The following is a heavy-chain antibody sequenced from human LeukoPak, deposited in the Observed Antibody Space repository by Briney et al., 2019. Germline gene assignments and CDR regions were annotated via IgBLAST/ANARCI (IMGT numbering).Heavy chain of an antibody. Sequence: GGSLRLSCAASGFSFSSYAMRWVRQAPGKGLEWVAVISFDGSNKYYADSVKGRFTISRDNSKNTLYLQMNSLRAEDTAVYYCARVSLPKGEYFQHWGQGTLVTVSS. CDR2: ISFDGSNK. CDR3: ARVSLPKGEYFQH. J-gene: IGHJ1*01. V-gene: IGHV3-30*14. CDR1: GFSFSSYA.